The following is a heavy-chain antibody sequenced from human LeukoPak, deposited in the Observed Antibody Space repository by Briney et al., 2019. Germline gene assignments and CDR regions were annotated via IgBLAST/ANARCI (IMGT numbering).Heavy chain of an antibody. J-gene: IGHJ6*02. CDR1: GFTFSSYS. Sequence: GGSLRLSCAASGFTFSSYSMDWVRQAPGKGLEWVSYITSSSNTIYYADSVKGRFTISRDNARSSLYLQMNSLRDEDTAIYYCARSESSTSGRYYGMDVWGQGTTVTVSS. V-gene: IGHV3-48*02. CDR3: ARSESSTSGRYYGMDV. D-gene: IGHD2-2*01. CDR2: ITSSSNTI.